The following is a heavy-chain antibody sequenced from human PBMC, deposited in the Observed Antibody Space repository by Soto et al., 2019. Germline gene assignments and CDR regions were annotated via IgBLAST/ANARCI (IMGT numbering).Heavy chain of an antibody. Sequence: QVTLKESGPTLVKPTQALTLTCTFSGFSLSSNGVGVGWIRQPPGKTLEWLALIFWDDDKRYSPSLKRRLTITKDTAKNQVVLTMTNMDPVDSATYYCAHSRGYSYAFYFHYWGPGTLVTGSS. V-gene: IGHV2-5*02. D-gene: IGHD5-18*01. CDR1: GFSLSSNGVG. CDR3: AHSRGYSYAFYFHY. CDR2: IFWDDDK. J-gene: IGHJ4*02.